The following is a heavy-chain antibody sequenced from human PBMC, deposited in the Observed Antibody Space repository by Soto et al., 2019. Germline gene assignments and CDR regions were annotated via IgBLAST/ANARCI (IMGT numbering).Heavy chain of an antibody. V-gene: IGHV3-7*01. CDR3: ARDRLGIRRAFDI. CDR2: IKQDGSEK. D-gene: IGHD7-27*01. CDR1: GFTFSSYW. Sequence: GSLRLSCAASGFTFSSYWMSWVRQAPGKGLEWVANIKQDGSEKYYVDSVKGRFTISRDNAKNSLYLQMNSLRAEDTAVYYCARDRLGIRRAFDIWGQGTMVTVSS. J-gene: IGHJ3*02.